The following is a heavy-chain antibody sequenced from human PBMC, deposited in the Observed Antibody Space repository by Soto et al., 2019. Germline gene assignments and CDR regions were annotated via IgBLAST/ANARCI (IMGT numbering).Heavy chain of an antibody. CDR1: GYTLTGLS. CDR2: FDPEDGET. J-gene: IGHJ6*02. D-gene: IGHD2-15*01. CDR3: ARMTEKEFCVGWGMDD. Sequence: ASVKVSCKVSGYTLTGLSMHWVRQAPGKGLEWMGGFDPEDGETIYAQKFQGRVTMTEDTSTDTAYMELSSLRSEDTAVYYCARMTEKEFCVGWGMDDWGQGTTVTVSS. V-gene: IGHV1-24*01.